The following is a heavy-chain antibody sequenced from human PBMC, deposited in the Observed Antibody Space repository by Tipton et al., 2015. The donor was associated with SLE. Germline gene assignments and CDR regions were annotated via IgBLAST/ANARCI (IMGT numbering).Heavy chain of an antibody. D-gene: IGHD6-6*01. Sequence: TLSLTCTVYGESLSGHFWIWIRQPPGKGLEWIGDINHSGRIDYNPSLMSRVTISEATSTNQFSLTLTSVTAADTAFYYCARGGASSKWLDPWGQGTLVTVSS. CDR1: GESLSGHF. V-gene: IGHV4-34*01. CDR3: ARGGASSKWLDP. J-gene: IGHJ5*02. CDR2: INHSGRI.